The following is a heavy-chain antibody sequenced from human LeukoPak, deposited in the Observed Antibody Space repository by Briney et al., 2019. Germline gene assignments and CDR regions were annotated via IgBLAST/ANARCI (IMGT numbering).Heavy chain of an antibody. D-gene: IGHD3-16*01. CDR3: ARDASMINFDY. J-gene: IGHJ4*02. Sequence: ASVKVSCKASGYTFTVYSINWLRQAPGQGLEWMGWITTSTGKPTYAQGFTGRFVFSLDTSVSTTYLHVNSLKAEDTAVYYCARDASMINFDYWGQGSLVTVSS. CDR2: ITTSTGKP. CDR1: GYTFTVYS. V-gene: IGHV7-4-1*02.